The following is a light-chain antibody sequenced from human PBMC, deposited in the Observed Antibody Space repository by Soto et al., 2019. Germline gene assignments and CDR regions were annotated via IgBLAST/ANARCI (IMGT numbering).Light chain of an antibody. J-gene: IGKJ3*01. CDR2: DAS. Sequence: EIVLTQSPATLSLSPGESATLSCRASESVRNYLAWYQQRPGQAPRFLIYDASNRATDIPARFTGSGSGTDFTLSISSLEPEEFAVYFCQQRSNWPLTFGPGTNVEI. CDR1: ESVRNY. CDR3: QQRSNWPLT. V-gene: IGKV3-11*01.